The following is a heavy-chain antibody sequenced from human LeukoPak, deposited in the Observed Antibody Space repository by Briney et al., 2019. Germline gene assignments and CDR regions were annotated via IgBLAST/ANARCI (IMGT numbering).Heavy chain of an antibody. Sequence: PGGPLRPSCAASGFTFSDYYMSWIRQAPGKGLEWVSYISSSGSSISYADSVKGRFIISRDNAKDSLYLQMNSLRVEDTAVYYCLRGDRRDYWGQGTLVTVSS. V-gene: IGHV3-11*04. CDR2: ISSSGSSI. J-gene: IGHJ4*02. CDR1: GFTFSDYY. CDR3: LRGDRRDY.